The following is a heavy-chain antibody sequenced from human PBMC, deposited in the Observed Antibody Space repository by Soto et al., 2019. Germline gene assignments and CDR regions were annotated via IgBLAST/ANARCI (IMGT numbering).Heavy chain of an antibody. V-gene: IGHV4-30-4*02. CDR3: ARDWRGSCSSTSCHGPEGHYMDV. CDR2: IYYSGST. D-gene: IGHD2-2*01. J-gene: IGHJ6*03. Sequence: SETLSLTCTVSGGSISSGDYYWSWIRQPPGKGLEWIGYIYYSGSTYYNPSLKSRVTISVDTSKNQFSLKLSSVTAADTAVYYCARDWRGSCSSTSCHGPEGHYMDVWGKGTTVTVSS. CDR1: GGSISSGDYY.